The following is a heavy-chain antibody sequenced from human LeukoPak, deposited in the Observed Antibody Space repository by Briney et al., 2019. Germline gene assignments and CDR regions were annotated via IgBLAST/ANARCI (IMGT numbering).Heavy chain of an antibody. J-gene: IGHJ4*02. CDR1: GYTFTTYD. D-gene: IGHD6-19*01. CDR3: ARDLTGYSSGWYIKYYFDY. Sequence: GASVKVSCKASGYTFTTYDVNWVRQATGQGLEWMGWMNPNSGNTGYTQKFQGRVTMTRDTSISTAYMELSRLRSDDTAVYYCARDLTGYSSGWYIKYYFDYWGQGTLVTVSS. V-gene: IGHV1-8*01. CDR2: MNPNSGNT.